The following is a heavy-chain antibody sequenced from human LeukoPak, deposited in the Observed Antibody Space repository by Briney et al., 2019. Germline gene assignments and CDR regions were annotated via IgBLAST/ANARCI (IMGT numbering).Heavy chain of an antibody. CDR3: ARGYGYYTAFDY. CDR2: ISYDGSNK. V-gene: IGHV3-30*04. CDR1: GFTFSSYS. J-gene: IGHJ4*02. Sequence: GGALRLSRAASGFTFSSYSMHLVRQAPGKGLEWVAVISYDGSNKYYADSVKGRFTISRDNSKNTLYLQMNSLRAEDTAVYYCARGYGYYTAFDYWGQGTLVTVSS. D-gene: IGHD3-3*01.